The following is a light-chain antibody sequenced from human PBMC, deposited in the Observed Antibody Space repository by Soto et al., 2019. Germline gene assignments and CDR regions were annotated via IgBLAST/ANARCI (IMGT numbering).Light chain of an antibody. J-gene: IGKJ4*01. CDR2: GAS. Sequence: EIVMTQSPANLSVSPGERATLSCRASQSVSSNLAWYQQKPGQAPRLLIYGASTRATGIPARFSGSGSGTEFTLTISSLQSEDFAVYYCQQYNNWLGITFGGGTKVEIK. CDR3: QQYNNWLGIT. CDR1: QSVSSN. V-gene: IGKV3-15*01.